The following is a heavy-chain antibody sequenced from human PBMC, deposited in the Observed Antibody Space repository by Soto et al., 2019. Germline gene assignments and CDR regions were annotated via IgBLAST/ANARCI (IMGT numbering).Heavy chain of an antibody. V-gene: IGHV3-53*01. J-gene: IGHJ6*04. CDR3: AGRVGATIYGMDV. CDR2: NYSGGST. Sequence: EVQLVESGGGLIQPGGSLRLSCAASEFTVSSNYMNWVRQAPGKGLESVSTNYSGGSTDYADYVKGRFTISRDNCTNTDYLHLSNPRAEATAVYYCAGRVGATIYGMDVWAEGTTVTVSS. CDR1: EFTVSSNY. D-gene: IGHD1-26*01.